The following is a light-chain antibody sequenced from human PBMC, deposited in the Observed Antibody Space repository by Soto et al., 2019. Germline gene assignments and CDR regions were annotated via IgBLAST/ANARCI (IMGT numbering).Light chain of an antibody. Sequence: DVQMTQSPSTLSASVGDRVTITCRASQSINNLLAWYQQKPGKAPKFLIYDVSTLESGVPSRFSGSGSGTEFTLTSSSLQPDDFATYYCQQYNSYSGITFGQGTRLEIK. CDR2: DVS. J-gene: IGKJ5*01. CDR3: QQYNSYSGIT. V-gene: IGKV1-5*01. CDR1: QSINNL.